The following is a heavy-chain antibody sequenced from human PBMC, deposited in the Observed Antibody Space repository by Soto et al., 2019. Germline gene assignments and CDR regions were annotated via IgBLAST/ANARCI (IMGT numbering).Heavy chain of an antibody. J-gene: IGHJ4*02. CDR1: GFSLTSNDLG. V-gene: IGHV2-5*02. CDR2: IYWDDDK. CDR3: ATLYSSSFLDY. D-gene: IGHD6-13*01. Sequence: SGPTLVNPTQTLTLTCTFSGFSLTSNDLGVGWIRQPPGKALEWLALIYWDDDKRYSPSLKSRLTITEDTSKNQVVLRMTNMELSSLRSEDTAVYYCATLYSSSFLDYWGQGTLVTVSS.